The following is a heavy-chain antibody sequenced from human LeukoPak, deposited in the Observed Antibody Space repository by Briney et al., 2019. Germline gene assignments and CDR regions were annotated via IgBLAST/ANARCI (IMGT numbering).Heavy chain of an antibody. CDR3: ARNSRDGDNWEYHYFDY. J-gene: IGHJ4*02. CDR2: IYTSGST. CDR1: GGSINGYY. Sequence: PSETLSLTCTVSGGSINGYYWNWIRQPAGKGLEWIGRIYTSGSTNYNPSLKSRVTMSVDTSKNQFSLNLSSVTAADTAVYYCARNSRDGDNWEYHYFDYWGQGTLVTVSS. V-gene: IGHV4-4*07. D-gene: IGHD5-24*01.